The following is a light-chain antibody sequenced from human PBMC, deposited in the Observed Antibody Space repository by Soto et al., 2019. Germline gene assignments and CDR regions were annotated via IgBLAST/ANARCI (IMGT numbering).Light chain of an antibody. Sequence: QSVLTQDASVSGSPGQSITISCTGRRSDVGGSNYVSWYQQHPGRAPKLIIYDVFTRPSGISHRFSGSKSGNTASLTISALQAEDEADYYCTSWTSTSTYVFGSGTKVTVL. CDR3: TSWTSTSTYV. V-gene: IGLV2-14*01. CDR1: RSDVGGSNY. J-gene: IGLJ1*01. CDR2: DVF.